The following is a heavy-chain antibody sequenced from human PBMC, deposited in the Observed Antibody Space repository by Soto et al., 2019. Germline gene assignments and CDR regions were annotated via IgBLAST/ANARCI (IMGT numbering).Heavy chain of an antibody. Sequence: GGSLRLSXAASGFTFSSYAMNWVRQVPGKGLEWVSSISGSGGTTHYADSVEGRITISRDNSRNTVYLQMNSLRAEDTALYYCAKDPDDSSGYYQNYWGQGTLVTVSS. J-gene: IGHJ4*02. D-gene: IGHD3-22*01. CDR2: ISGSGGTT. CDR1: GFTFSSYA. V-gene: IGHV3-23*01. CDR3: AKDPDDSSGYYQNY.